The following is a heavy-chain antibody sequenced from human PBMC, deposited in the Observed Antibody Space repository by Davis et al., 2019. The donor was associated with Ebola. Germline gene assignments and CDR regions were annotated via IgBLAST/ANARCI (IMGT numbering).Heavy chain of an antibody. V-gene: IGHV1-18*01. CDR2: TNPNSGGT. Sequence: ASVKVSCMASGYTFTSLGISRVRQAPGQGLEWMGWTNPNSGGTNYAQKFQGWFTITRDTSASTAYMELSSLRSEDTAVYYCARLYYRDVDYWGQGTLVTVSS. CDR1: GYTFTSLG. CDR3: ARLYYRDVDY. J-gene: IGHJ4*02. D-gene: IGHD1-26*01.